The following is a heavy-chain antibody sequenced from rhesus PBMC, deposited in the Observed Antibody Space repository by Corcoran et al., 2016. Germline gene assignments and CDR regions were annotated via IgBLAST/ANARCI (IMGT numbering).Heavy chain of an antibody. J-gene: IGHJ3*01. D-gene: IGHD3-28*01. Sequence: QVQLQESGPGLVKPSETLSLTCAVSGYSISSGYGWSWIRQPPGKGLEWIGYSCGISGSTNYNPSLKSRVTISKDPSKNQFSLKLSSVTAADTAVYYCARDGYYYDSGYYSGDAFDFWGQGLRVTVSS. V-gene: IGHV4-127*01. CDR2: SCGISGST. CDR1: GYSISSGYG. CDR3: ARDGYYYDSGYYSGDAFDF.